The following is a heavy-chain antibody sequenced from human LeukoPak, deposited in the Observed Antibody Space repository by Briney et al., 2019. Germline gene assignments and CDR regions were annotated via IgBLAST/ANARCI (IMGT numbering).Heavy chain of an antibody. V-gene: IGHV3-33*01. CDR1: GFSFSSYE. Sequence: PGGSLRLSCAVSGFSFSSYEMHWVRQAPGKGLEWVAAIKYDGNNKYYVESVKGRFTISRDNSRNILYLQMSSLRVEDTAVYSCSILAVASDFDYWGQGTLVTVSS. D-gene: IGHD6-19*01. CDR3: SILAVASDFDY. J-gene: IGHJ4*02. CDR2: IKYDGNNK.